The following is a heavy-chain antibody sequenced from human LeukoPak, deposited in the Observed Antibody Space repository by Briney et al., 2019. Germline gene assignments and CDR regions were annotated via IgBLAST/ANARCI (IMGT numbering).Heavy chain of an antibody. V-gene: IGHV4-39*01. J-gene: IGHJ3*02. CDR1: GGSISSSSYY. D-gene: IGHD1-14*01. CDR3: ARRSHKDRRAAFDI. Sequence: PSETLSLTCTVSGGSISSSSYYWGWIRQPPGKGLEWIGSIYYSGSTYYNPSLKSRVTISVDTSKNQFSLKLSSVTAADTAVYYCARRSHKDRRAAFDIWGQGTMVTVS. CDR2: IYYSGST.